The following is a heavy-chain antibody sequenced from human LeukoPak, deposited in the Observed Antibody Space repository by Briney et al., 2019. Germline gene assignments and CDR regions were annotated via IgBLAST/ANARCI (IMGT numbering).Heavy chain of an antibody. V-gene: IGHV3-23*01. CDR2: ISASGGST. D-gene: IGHD3-3*01. CDR1: GFTFSGYA. CDR3: AKATPHWRSGQYYMDV. Sequence: GGSLRLSCAASGFTFSGYAMSWVRQAPGRGLEWVSSISASGGSTYYADSVRGRFTISRDKSKNTLYLQMNSLRAEDTAVYYCAKATPHWRSGQYYMDVWGKGTTATVSS. J-gene: IGHJ6*03.